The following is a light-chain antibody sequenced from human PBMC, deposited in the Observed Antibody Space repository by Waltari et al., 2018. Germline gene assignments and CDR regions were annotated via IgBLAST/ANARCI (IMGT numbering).Light chain of an antibody. V-gene: IGKV3-15*01. CDR1: QSVSSN. Sequence: EIVMTQYPATLSVSPGERPTLPCRASQSVSSNLAWDQQKPGQAPRLLIYGASTRATGIPARFSGSGSGTEFTLTISSMQSEDFAVYYCQQYNNWPPYTFGQGTKLEIK. CDR3: QQYNNWPPYT. J-gene: IGKJ2*01. CDR2: GAS.